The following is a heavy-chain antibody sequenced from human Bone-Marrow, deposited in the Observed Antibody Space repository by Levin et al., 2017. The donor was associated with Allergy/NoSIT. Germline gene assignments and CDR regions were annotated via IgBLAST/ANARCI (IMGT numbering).Heavy chain of an antibody. D-gene: IGHD2-2*01. Sequence: GESLKISCAVSGFAVSSNYMNWVRQAPGKGLEWVSVIYSGGSTYYADSVKGRFTISRDNSKNTLYLQMNSLRADDTAVYYCARGEGVIPAAGGAFDFWGQGTMVTVSS. J-gene: IGHJ3*01. CDR3: ARGEGVIPAAGGAFDF. CDR1: GFAVSSNY. CDR2: IYSGGST. V-gene: IGHV3-53*01.